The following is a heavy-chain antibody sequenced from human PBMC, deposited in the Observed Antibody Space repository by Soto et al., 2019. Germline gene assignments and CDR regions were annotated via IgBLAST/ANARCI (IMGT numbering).Heavy chain of an antibody. J-gene: IGHJ4*02. CDR1: GFSLSTSGMC. Sequence: SGPTLVNPTQTLTLTCTFSGFSLSTSGMCVSWIRQPPGKALVWLALIDWDDDKYYSTSLKTRLTISKDTSKNQVVLTMTNMDPVDTATYYCARGVGDLLWKARPYYFDYWGQGTLVTVS. V-gene: IGHV2-70*01. D-gene: IGHD3-10*01. CDR2: IDWDDDK. CDR3: ARGVGDLLWKARPYYFDY.